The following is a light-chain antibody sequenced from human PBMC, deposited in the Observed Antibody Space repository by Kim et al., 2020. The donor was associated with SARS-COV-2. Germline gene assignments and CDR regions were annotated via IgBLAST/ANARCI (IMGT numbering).Light chain of an antibody. CDR2: RND. CDR3: AARDDTLSGFL. CDR1: ISNIGSHS. Sequence: GQRVTISCSGSISNIGSHSVYWYQQVPGTTPKLLIYRNDQRPSGVPDRFSGSKSGTSASLAISGLRSADEADYYCAARDDTLSGFLFGGGTKVTVL. V-gene: IGLV1-47*01. J-gene: IGLJ1*01.